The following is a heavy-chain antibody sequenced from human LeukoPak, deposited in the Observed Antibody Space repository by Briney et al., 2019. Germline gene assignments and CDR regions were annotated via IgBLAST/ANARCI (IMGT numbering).Heavy chain of an antibody. V-gene: IGHV3-74*01. CDR1: GFTFSKYW. CDR2: INTDGTVT. J-gene: IGHJ4*02. CDR3: ATKQWLAPPPDS. Sequence: PGGSLRLSCAASGFTFSKYWTLWVRQAPGKGLESVSRINTDGTVTTYADSVKGRFTVSRDNADNTMFLQMNSVRDEDTAVYYCATKQWLAPPPDSWGQGTPVTVSS. D-gene: IGHD6-19*01.